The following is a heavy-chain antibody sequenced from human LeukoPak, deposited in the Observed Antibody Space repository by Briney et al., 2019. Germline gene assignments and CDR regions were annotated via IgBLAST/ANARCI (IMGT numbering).Heavy chain of an antibody. CDR1: GFTFSTYW. CDR2: INGDGSST. Sequence: GGSLRLSCAASGFTFSTYWMHWVRQAPGKGLVWVSRINGDGSSTSYADSVKGRFTISRDNAKNTLYLQMNSLRAEDTAVYYCASGSYYFPADYWGQGTLVTVSS. J-gene: IGHJ4*02. V-gene: IGHV3-74*01. D-gene: IGHD1-26*01. CDR3: ASGSYYFPADY.